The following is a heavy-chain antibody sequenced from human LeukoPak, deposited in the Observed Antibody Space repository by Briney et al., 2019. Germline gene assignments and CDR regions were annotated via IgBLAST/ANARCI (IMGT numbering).Heavy chain of an antibody. CDR2: IRYDGSNK. CDR1: GFSFNNFD. Sequence: PGGSLRLSCAASGFSFNNFDIHWIRQAPGQGLAWVAHIRYDGSNKYYADSVKGRFTFSRDNSKSTVYLQMNSLRPEDTAVYYCAKPLFAAAGLAFFDLWGQGTLVAVSS. V-gene: IGHV3-30*02. D-gene: IGHD6-13*01. CDR3: AKPLFAAAGLAFFDL. J-gene: IGHJ4*02.